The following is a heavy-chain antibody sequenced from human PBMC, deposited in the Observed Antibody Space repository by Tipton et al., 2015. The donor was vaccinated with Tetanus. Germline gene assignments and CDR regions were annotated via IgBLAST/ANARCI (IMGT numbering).Heavy chain of an antibody. J-gene: IGHJ4*02. D-gene: IGHD1-26*01. Sequence: TLSLTCAVYGGSFSGYYWSWIRQPPGKGLEWIGEINHSGSTNYNPSLKSRVTISVDTSKNQFSLKLGSVTAADTAVYYCARGPPWGGSYGAFDYWGQGTLVTVSS. CDR2: INHSGST. V-gene: IGHV4-34*01. CDR3: ARGPPWGGSYGAFDY. CDR1: GGSFSGYY.